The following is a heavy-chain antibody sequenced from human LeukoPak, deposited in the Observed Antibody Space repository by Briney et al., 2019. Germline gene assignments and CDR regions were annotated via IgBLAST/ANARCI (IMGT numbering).Heavy chain of an antibody. D-gene: IGHD1-26*01. J-gene: IGHJ4*02. V-gene: IGHV1-8*01. CDR2: MNPNSGNT. CDR3: ARGPQWELDKYFDY. CDR1: GYTFTSYD. Sequence: ASVKVSCKASGYTFTSYDINWVRQATGQGLEWMGWMNPNSGNTGYAQKFQGRVTMTRNTSISTAYMELSSLRSEDTAVYYCARGPQWELDKYFDYWGQGTLFTVSS.